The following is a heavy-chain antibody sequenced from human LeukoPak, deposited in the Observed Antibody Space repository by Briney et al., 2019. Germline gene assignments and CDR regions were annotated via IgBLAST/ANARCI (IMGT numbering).Heavy chain of an antibody. CDR3: AGDPIFRTWSSSSWFDY. V-gene: IGHV1-69*13. Sequence: GASETVSLTASGGTFTIYAISWLRQAPGQGLEWMGGIIPIFGKANYAHNFQGRVRITADESTSTAYMELSSLRSEDTTVDYCAGDPIFRTWSSSSWFDYWGQGTLVTVSS. D-gene: IGHD6-13*01. J-gene: IGHJ4*02. CDR1: GGTFTIYA. CDR2: IIPIFGKA.